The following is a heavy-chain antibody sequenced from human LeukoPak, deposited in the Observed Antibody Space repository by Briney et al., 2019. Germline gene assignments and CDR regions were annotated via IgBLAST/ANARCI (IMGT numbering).Heavy chain of an antibody. CDR1: GGSISSGDYY. Sequence: SQTLSLTCTVSGGSISSGDYYWSWIRQPPGKGLEWIGYIYYSGSTYYNPSLKSRVTISVDTSKNQFSLKLSSVTAADTAVYYCARANCSSTSCYTWGGNWFDPWGQGTLVTVSS. D-gene: IGHD2-2*02. V-gene: IGHV4-30-4*08. CDR3: ARANCSSTSCYTWGGNWFDP. J-gene: IGHJ5*02. CDR2: IYYSGST.